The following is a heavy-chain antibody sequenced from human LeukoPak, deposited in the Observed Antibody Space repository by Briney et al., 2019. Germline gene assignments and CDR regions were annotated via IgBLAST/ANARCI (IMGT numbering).Heavy chain of an antibody. D-gene: IGHD5-18*01. V-gene: IGHV3-9*01. CDR1: GFTFDDYT. Sequence: GGSLRFSCAASGFTFDDYTMHWVRQAPGKGLEWVSGISWNSGSIGYADSVKGRFTISRDNAKNSLYLQMNSLRAEDTAVYYCARSIQLSDYWGQGTVVTVSS. J-gene: IGHJ4*02. CDR2: ISWNSGSI. CDR3: ARSIQLSDY.